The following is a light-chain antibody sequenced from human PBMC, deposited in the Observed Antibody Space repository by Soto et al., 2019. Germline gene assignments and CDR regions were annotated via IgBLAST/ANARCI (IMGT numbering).Light chain of an antibody. CDR2: DAS. J-gene: IGKJ1*01. CDR3: QQRSNTRT. Sequence: EIVLTQSPATLSLSPGERATLSCRASQSVSRYLAWFQQKPGQAPRLLIYDASNRATGIPARFSGSGSGTDFTLTISNLEPEDFAVYYCQQRSNTRTFGQGTKVDI. V-gene: IGKV3-11*01. CDR1: QSVSRY.